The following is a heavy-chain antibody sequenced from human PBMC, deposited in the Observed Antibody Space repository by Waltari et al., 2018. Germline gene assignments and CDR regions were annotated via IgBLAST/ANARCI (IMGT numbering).Heavy chain of an antibody. CDR2: ISSSSSYI. CDR3: ARNLITMVQGAPPYYMDV. J-gene: IGHJ6*03. V-gene: IGHV3-21*01. Sequence: EVQLVESGGGLVKPGGSLRRSCAASGFPFSSYRMNWCRQAPGQGLEWGSSISSSSSYIYAADSVKGRFTISRDNAKNSLYLQMNSLRAEDTAVYYCARNLITMVQGAPPYYMDVWGKGTTVTVSS. CDR1: GFPFSSYR. D-gene: IGHD3-10*01.